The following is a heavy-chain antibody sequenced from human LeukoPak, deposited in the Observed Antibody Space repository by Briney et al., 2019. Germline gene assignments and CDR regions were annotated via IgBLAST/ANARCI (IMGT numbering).Heavy chain of an antibody. CDR1: GYTFTGYY. V-gene: IGHV1-2*02. CDR2: INPNSGGT. Sequence: ASVKVSCKASGYTFTGYYMHWVRQAPGQGLEWMGWINPNSGGTNYAQKFQGRVTTTRDTSISTAYMELSRLRSDDTAVYYCALGMTTVRDWFDPWGQGTLVTVSS. D-gene: IGHD4-11*01. J-gene: IGHJ5*02. CDR3: ALGMTTVRDWFDP.